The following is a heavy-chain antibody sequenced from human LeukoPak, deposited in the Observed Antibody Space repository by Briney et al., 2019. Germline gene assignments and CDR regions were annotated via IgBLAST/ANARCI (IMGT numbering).Heavy chain of an antibody. V-gene: IGHV1-8*01. CDR2: MNPNSGTT. J-gene: IGHJ4*02. CDR3: ATEVIIAVTGNDY. D-gene: IGHD6-19*01. Sequence: ASVKVSCKASGYTFTSYDFNWVRQAPGQGPEWIGWMNPNSGTTGYAQKFQGRVTMTRDTSISTAYMDLSSLRSEDTAVYYCATEVIIAVTGNDYWGQGSLVTVSS. CDR1: GYTFTSYD.